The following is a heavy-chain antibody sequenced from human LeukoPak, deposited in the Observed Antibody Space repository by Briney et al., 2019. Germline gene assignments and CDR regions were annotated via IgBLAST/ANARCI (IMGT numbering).Heavy chain of an antibody. V-gene: IGHV3-30*02. CDR3: AKDSGWSRNFDY. J-gene: IGHJ4*02. CDR1: GFTFSSYG. CDR2: IRYDGSNK. Sequence: GGSLRLSCAASGFTFSSYGMHWVRQAPGKGLERVAFIRYDGSNKYYADSVKGRFTISRDNSKNTLYLQMNSLRAEDTAVYYCAKDSGWSRNFDYWGQGTLVTVSS. D-gene: IGHD6-19*01.